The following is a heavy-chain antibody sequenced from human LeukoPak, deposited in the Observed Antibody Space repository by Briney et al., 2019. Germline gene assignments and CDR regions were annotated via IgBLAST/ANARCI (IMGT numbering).Heavy chain of an antibody. D-gene: IGHD2-15*01. J-gene: IGHJ3*02. V-gene: IGHV1-46*01. CDR3: AREACSGGSCVPWDHDPFDI. CDR1: GYTFINNW. CDR2: INPTGTGT. Sequence: ASVKVSCKASGYTFINNWMHWVRQAPGQGLEWIGLINPTGTGTLYAQKFQGRVTMTRDMSTSTVYMELRSLKSEDTAIYYCAREACSGGSCVPWDHDPFDIWGQGTMVTVSS.